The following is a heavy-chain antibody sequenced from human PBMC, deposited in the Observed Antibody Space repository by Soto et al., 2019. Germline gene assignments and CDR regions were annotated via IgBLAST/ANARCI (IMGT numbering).Heavy chain of an antibody. CDR2: IYHSGGT. Sequence: SETLSLTCGVSGDSITSTSYWSWVRQPPGKGLEWIGEIYHSGGTNSNPSLKSRVTMSVDKSKNQFSLKLTSVTAADTAVYYCARDKITGLFDYWGQGTLVTAPQ. D-gene: IGHD2-8*02. CDR3: ARDKITGLFDY. V-gene: IGHV4-4*02. J-gene: IGHJ4*02. CDR1: GDSITSTSY.